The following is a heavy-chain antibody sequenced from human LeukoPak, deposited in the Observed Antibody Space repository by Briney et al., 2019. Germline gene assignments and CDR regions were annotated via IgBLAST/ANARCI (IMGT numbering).Heavy chain of an antibody. CDR1: GFDFSGYA. J-gene: IGHJ4*02. D-gene: IGHD2-21*01. CDR2: IWYDGSDK. Sequence: PGGSLRLSCAASGFDFSGYAMHWVRQAPGKGLEWVAVIWYDGSDKYYADSVKGRFTISRDNSKNTLFLRMNSLRAEDTAVYYCARSLCCGGESCYYFDYWGQGTLVTVSS. V-gene: IGHV3-33*01. CDR3: ARSLCCGGESCYYFDY.